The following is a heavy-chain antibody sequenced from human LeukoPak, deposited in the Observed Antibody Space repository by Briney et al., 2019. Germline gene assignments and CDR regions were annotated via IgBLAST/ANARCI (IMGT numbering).Heavy chain of an antibody. CDR3: AKAPVYDSSGYMAFDI. D-gene: IGHD3-22*01. V-gene: IGHV3-23*01. Sequence: PGGSLRLSCAASGFTFSSYAMSWVRQALGKGLEWVSAISGSGGSTYYADSVKGRFTISRDNSKNTLYLQMNSLRAEDTAVYYCAKAPVYDSSGYMAFDIWGQGTMVTVSS. CDR1: GFTFSSYA. J-gene: IGHJ3*02. CDR2: ISGSGGST.